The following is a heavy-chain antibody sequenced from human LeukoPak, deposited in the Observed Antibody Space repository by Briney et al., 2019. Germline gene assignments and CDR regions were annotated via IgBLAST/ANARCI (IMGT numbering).Heavy chain of an antibody. D-gene: IGHD2-15*01. CDR2: IYTSGST. CDR3: ARDPPGWYV. V-gene: IGHV4-61*08. Sequence: PSETLSLTCTVSGGSISSGGYYWSWIRQHPGKGLEWIGYIYTSGSTNYNPSLKSRVTMSVGTSKNQFSLKLSSVTAADTAVYYCARDPPGWYVWGKGTTVTVSS. J-gene: IGHJ6*04. CDR1: GGSISSGGYY.